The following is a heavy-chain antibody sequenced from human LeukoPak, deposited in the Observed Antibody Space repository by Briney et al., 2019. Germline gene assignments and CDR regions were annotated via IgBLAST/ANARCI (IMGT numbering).Heavy chain of an antibody. CDR2: TNPKDGDR. Sequence: ASVKVSCKASGYTFTGYYMHWVRQAPGQGFEWMGWTNPKDGDRKYAQKLQGRVTMTRDASTSTVYMEVSRLTSDDTAVYYCTRGVLPARFDFWGQGTLVTVSS. CDR1: GYTFTGYY. J-gene: IGHJ5*01. V-gene: IGHV1-2*02. D-gene: IGHD2-2*01. CDR3: TRGVLPARFDF.